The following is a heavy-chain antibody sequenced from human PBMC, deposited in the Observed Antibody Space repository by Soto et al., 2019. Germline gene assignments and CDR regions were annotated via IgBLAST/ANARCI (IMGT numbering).Heavy chain of an antibody. Sequence: SETLSLTCTVSGASISGYYWSWIRQPPGKELEWIGYIDFSGSTNYNPSLKSRVAMSVDTSKNQFSLELRSVTAADTAVYYCARDRGCSSTSCYVGWFDPWGQGTLVNVSS. CDR3: ARDRGCSSTSCYVGWFDP. CDR2: IDFSGST. D-gene: IGHD2-2*01. V-gene: IGHV4-59*12. CDR1: GASISGYY. J-gene: IGHJ5*02.